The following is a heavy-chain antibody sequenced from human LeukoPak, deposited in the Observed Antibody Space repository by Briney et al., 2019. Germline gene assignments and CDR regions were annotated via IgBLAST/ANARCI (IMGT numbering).Heavy chain of an antibody. Sequence: GGSLRLSCAASGFTFSNYWMGWVRQAPGKRPEWVADMNIDGSEKYYADSVKGRFTISRDNARNSVYLQMNSLRVEDTAVYYCARDPVEWELLLDCWGQGTLVTVSS. V-gene: IGHV3-7*01. J-gene: IGHJ4*02. CDR1: GFTFSNYW. D-gene: IGHD1-26*01. CDR2: MNIDGSEK. CDR3: ARDPVEWELLLDC.